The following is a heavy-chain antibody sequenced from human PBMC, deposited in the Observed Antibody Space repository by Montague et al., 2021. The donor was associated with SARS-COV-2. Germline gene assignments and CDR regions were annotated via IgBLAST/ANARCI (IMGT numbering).Heavy chain of an antibody. CDR1: GGSISSYY. CDR2: IYYSGST. D-gene: IGHD3-10*01. Sequence: SETLSLTCTVSGGSISSYYRSWIRQPPGKGLEWIGYIYYSGSTNXNPSLKSRVTISVDTSKNQFSLKLSSVTAADTAVYYCARHGNTMVRGVIINEGWFDPWGQGTLVTVSS. V-gene: IGHV4-59*08. CDR3: ARHGNTMVRGVIINEGWFDP. J-gene: IGHJ5*02.